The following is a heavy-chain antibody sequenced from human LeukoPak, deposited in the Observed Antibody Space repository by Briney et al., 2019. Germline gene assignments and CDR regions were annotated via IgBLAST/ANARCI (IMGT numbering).Heavy chain of an antibody. CDR3: ATKGITFDY. Sequence: SETLSLTCAVYGGSFSGYYWSWIRQPPGKGLEWIGEINHSGSTNYNPSLKSRVTISVDTSKNQSSLKLSSVTAADTAVYYCATKGITFDYWGQGTLVTVSS. V-gene: IGHV4-34*01. CDR2: INHSGST. J-gene: IGHJ4*02. CDR1: GGSFSGYY.